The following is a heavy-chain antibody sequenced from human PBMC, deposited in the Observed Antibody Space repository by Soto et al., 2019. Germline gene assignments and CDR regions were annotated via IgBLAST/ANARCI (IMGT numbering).Heavy chain of an antibody. V-gene: IGHV3-7*05. D-gene: IGHD2-8*01. J-gene: IGHJ3*01. Sequence: EVQLVESGGGLVQPGGSLRLSCAVSGFSFSTFWMTWLRQAPGKGLECVDNIKRDGMETHYADTGKGRFTLTRDNAKNSLYLQLNSLRPEDTSMYYGARDVSPNGKFYYDAFDVWREGTLVTVSS. CDR1: GFSFSTFW. CDR2: IKRDGMET. CDR3: ARDVSPNGKFYYDAFDV.